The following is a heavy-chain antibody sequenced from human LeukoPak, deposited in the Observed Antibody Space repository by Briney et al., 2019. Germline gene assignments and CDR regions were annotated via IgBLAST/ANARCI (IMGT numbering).Heavy chain of an antibody. CDR3: ARALLTLGYCSGGSCYSGDY. Sequence: GASVKVSCKASGYTFTSYGISWVQQAPGQGLEWMGGIIPIFGTANYAQKFQGRVTMTTDTFANTAYVELRSLRSDDTAVYYCARALLTLGYCSGGSCYSGDYWGQGTLVTVSS. CDR1: GYTFTSYG. D-gene: IGHD2-15*01. V-gene: IGHV1-18*01. CDR2: IIPIFGTA. J-gene: IGHJ4*02.